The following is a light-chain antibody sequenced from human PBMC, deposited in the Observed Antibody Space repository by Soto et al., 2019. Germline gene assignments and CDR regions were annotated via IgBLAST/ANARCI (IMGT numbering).Light chain of an antibody. CDR3: CSYAGSYTP. CDR2: DVS. CDR1: SSDVGGYNY. Sequence: QSALTQPRSVSGSPGQSVTISCTGTSSDVGGYNYVSWYQQHPGKAPKLTIYDVSKRPSGVPDRFSGSKSGNTASLTISGLQAEDEADYYCCSYAGSYTPFGTGTKLTVL. J-gene: IGLJ1*01. V-gene: IGLV2-11*01.